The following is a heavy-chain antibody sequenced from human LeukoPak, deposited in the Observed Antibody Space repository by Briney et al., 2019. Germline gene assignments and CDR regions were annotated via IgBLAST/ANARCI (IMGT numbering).Heavy chain of an antibody. Sequence: GGSLRLSCAASGFTFSSYGMHWVRQAPGKGLEWVAVIWYDGSNKYYADSVKGRFTISRDNSKNTLYLQMNSLRAEDTAVYYCARDRENGYDTYYYYYGMDVWGQGTTVTVSS. CDR2: IWYDGSNK. CDR1: GFTFSSYG. D-gene: IGHD5-12*01. V-gene: IGHV3-33*01. CDR3: ARDRENGYDTYYYYYGMDV. J-gene: IGHJ6*02.